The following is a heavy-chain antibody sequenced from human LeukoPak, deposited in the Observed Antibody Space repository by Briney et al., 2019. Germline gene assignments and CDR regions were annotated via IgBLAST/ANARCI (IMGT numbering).Heavy chain of an antibody. CDR3: ARVPPYNSGYGGFDY. CDR2: IYYSGST. CDR1: GGSISNYY. V-gene: IGHV4-59*01. Sequence: SETLSLTCSVSGGSISNYYWGWIRQPPGKRLEWIGYIYYSGSTYYNPSLKSRATISVDTSKNQFSLQLSSVTAADTAVYFCARVPPYNSGYGGFDYWAREPWSPSPQ. D-gene: IGHD5-18*01. J-gene: IGHJ4*02.